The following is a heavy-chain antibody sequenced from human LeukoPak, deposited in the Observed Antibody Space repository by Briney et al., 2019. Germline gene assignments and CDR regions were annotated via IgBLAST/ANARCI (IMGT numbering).Heavy chain of an antibody. CDR2: INHSGYT. D-gene: IGHD3-22*01. V-gene: IGHV4-34*01. Sequence: PSETLSLTCAVYGESFFSSYYWSWIRQTPGGALEWIGEINHSGYTNYNPSLKSRVTLSIDTSKNQFSLRLNSVTAADTAVYYCSGQVVGNDYWGQGTLVTVSS. CDR1: GESFFSSYY. CDR3: SGQVVGNDY. J-gene: IGHJ4*02.